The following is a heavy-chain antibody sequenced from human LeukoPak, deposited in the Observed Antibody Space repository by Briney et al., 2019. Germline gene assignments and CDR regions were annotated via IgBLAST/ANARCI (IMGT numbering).Heavy chain of an antibody. Sequence: ASVKVSCKASGYTFTGYYMHWVRQAPGQGLEWMGWINPNSGGTNYAQKFQGRVTMTRDTSISTAYMELSRLRSDDTAVYYCARVSTVTTLIHYYGMDVWGQGTTVTVSS. J-gene: IGHJ6*02. D-gene: IGHD4-17*01. CDR1: GYTFTGYY. CDR2: INPNSGGT. CDR3: ARVSTVTTLIHYYGMDV. V-gene: IGHV1-2*02.